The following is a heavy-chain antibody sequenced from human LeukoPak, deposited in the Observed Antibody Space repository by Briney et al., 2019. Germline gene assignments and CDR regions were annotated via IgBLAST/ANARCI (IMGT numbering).Heavy chain of an antibody. Sequence: SETLSLTCTVSGDSMSSYYWNWIRQPPGKGLEWIGYINYSGNTNYTPSLKSRVTISIDASKNQFSLKLSSVTAADTAVYYCARYWWSGAAPGSWFDPWGQGTLVTVSS. CDR1: GDSMSSYY. D-gene: IGHD2-15*01. CDR3: ARYWWSGAAPGSWFDP. J-gene: IGHJ5*02. CDR2: INYSGNT. V-gene: IGHV4-59*08.